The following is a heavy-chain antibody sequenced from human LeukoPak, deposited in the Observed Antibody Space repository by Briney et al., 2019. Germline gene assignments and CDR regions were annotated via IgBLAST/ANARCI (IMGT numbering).Heavy chain of an antibody. Sequence: GGSLRLSCAASGFRFSDYTMNWVRQTPEKGLEWVSSISSSGLYLYYAVSVKGRLTISRDNAKNSLYLQMNGLRGEDTAVYYCARDQRDRSGGPSANYSYYYYMDVWGKGTTVTVSS. CDR2: ISSSGLYL. CDR3: ARDQRDRSGGPSANYSYYYYMDV. D-gene: IGHD2-8*02. J-gene: IGHJ6*03. V-gene: IGHV3-21*01. CDR1: GFRFSDYT.